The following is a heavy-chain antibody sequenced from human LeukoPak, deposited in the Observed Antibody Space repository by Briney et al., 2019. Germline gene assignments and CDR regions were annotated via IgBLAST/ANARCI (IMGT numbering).Heavy chain of an antibody. D-gene: IGHD1-26*01. J-gene: IGHJ4*02. V-gene: IGHV3-73*01. CDR1: GFTFSGSA. CDR2: IRSKANSYAT. Sequence: GGSLRLSCAASGFTFSGSAMHWVRQASGKGLEWVGRIRSKANSYATAYAASVKGRFTISRDDSKNTAYLQMNSLKTEDTAVYYCTSKIWELEGDLFDYWGQGTLVTVSS. CDR3: TSKIWELEGDLFDY.